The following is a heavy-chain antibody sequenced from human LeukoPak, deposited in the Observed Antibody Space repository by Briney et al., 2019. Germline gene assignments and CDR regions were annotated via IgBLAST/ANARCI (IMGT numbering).Heavy chain of an antibody. CDR2: INPNSGGT. CDR3: ARVRIGQQLDKYYYYAMDV. Sequence: ASVKVSCRASGYTFTDYYMHWVRQAPGQGLEWMGWINPNSGGTNYAQKFQGRVTMTTDTSISTAYMEVSRLRSDDTAVYYCARVRIGQQLDKYYYYAMDVWGQGTTVTVSS. D-gene: IGHD6-13*01. V-gene: IGHV1-2*02. CDR1: GYTFTDYY. J-gene: IGHJ6*02.